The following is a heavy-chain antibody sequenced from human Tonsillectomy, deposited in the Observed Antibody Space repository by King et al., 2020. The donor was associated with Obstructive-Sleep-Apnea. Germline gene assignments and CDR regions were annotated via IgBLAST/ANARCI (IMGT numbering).Heavy chain of an antibody. V-gene: IGHV3-23*04. CDR1: GFPFNIYG. Sequence: VQLVESGGGLVQPGGSLRLSCAASGFPFNIYGMSWVRQAPGKGLEWVSLISGSGGSTYYADSVKGRFTISRDNSKNTLCLQMNSLRAEDTALYYCAKAXXPIXXXXXXXXXXXXTTVTVSS. CDR3: AKAXXPIXXXXXXXX. CDR2: ISGSGGST. J-gene: IGHJ6*01.